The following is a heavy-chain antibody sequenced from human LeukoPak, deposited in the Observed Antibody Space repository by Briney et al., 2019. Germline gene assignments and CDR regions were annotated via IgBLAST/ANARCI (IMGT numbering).Heavy chain of an antibody. D-gene: IGHD4-23*01. V-gene: IGHV3-23*01. CDR3: ARDPVDYGGDDADS. CDR1: GFTFSSYA. CDR2: ISGSDGHI. J-gene: IGHJ4*02. Sequence: GGSLRLSCAASGFTFSSYAMSWVRQAPGKGLEWVSIISGSDGHIYYSDSVKGRFTISRDNSKNTLHLQMNSLTADDTAVYYCARDPVDYGGDDADSWGQGTLVTVSS.